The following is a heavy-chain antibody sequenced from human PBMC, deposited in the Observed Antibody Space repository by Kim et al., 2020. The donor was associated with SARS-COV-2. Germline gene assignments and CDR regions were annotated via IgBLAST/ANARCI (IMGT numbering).Heavy chain of an antibody. Sequence: PSFQGHVTISADKSISTAYLQWSSLKASDTAMYYCARHPTSSGWFDPIDYWGQGTLVTVSS. CDR3: ARHPTSSGWFDPIDY. D-gene: IGHD6-19*01. J-gene: IGHJ4*02. V-gene: IGHV5-10-1*01.